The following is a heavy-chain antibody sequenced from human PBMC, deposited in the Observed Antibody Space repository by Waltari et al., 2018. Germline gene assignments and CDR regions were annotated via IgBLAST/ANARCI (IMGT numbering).Heavy chain of an antibody. J-gene: IGHJ4*02. V-gene: IGHV4-34*02. Sequence: VQLQQWGAGLVKPSETLSLTCAVYGGSSSGSYWSGFRQPPGKGLEWIGEINQAGNTNYNPSLKSRVTISVETSKSQFSLRLDSVTAADTALYYCARGIDYWGQGTLVTVSS. CDR2: INQAGNT. CDR1: GGSSSGSY. CDR3: ARGIDY.